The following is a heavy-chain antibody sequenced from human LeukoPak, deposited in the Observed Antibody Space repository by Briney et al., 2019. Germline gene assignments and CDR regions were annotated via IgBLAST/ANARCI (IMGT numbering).Heavy chain of an antibody. CDR2: ILTDGSNK. J-gene: IGHJ4*02. Sequence: GGSLRLSCAASGFTFSNYGMHWVRQAPGKGLEWVAVILTDGSNKYYADSVKGRFTISRDNSKNTLYLQMNSLRAEDTAVYYCAKDPDRDGPSDYFDYWGQGTLVTVSS. V-gene: IGHV3-30*18. CDR1: GFTFSNYG. D-gene: IGHD1-26*01. CDR3: AKDPDRDGPSDYFDY.